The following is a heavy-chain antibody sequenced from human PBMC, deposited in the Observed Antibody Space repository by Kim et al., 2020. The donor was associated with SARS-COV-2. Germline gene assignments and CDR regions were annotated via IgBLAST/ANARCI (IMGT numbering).Heavy chain of an antibody. J-gene: IGHJ6*02. Sequence: GGSLRLSCAASGFTFSIYAMSWVRQAPGKGLEWVSVISGSGDNTYYSDSVKGRFTISRDNSKNTLYLQMNSLRAEDTAVYYCAKDPKAATPRNAMDVWGQGTTVTVSS. V-gene: IGHV3-23*01. CDR2: ISGSGDNT. D-gene: IGHD6-13*01. CDR1: GFTFSIYA. CDR3: AKDPKAATPRNAMDV.